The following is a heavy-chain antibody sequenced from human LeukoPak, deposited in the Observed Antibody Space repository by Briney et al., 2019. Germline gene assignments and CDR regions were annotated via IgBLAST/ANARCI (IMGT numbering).Heavy chain of an antibody. V-gene: IGHV4-4*09. D-gene: IGHD3-10*01. Sequence: SETLSLTCTVSGGSISSYYWSWIRQPPGKGLEWIGYFYHSRGSNYNPSLKSRVTISVDTSKNQVSLKLTSVTAADTAVYYCARYGSGSYSDDHFQHWGQGTLVTVSS. CDR3: ARYGSGSYSDDHFQH. CDR1: GGSISSYY. CDR2: FYHSRGS. J-gene: IGHJ1*01.